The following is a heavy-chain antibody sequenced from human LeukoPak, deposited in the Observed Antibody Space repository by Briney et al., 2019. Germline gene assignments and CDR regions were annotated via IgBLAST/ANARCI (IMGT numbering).Heavy chain of an antibody. Sequence: SETLSLTCAVYGGSFSGYYWSWIRQPPGKGLEWIGEINHSGSTNYNPSLKSRVTISVDTSKNQFSLKLSSVTAADTAVYYCARVRHYGSGTFLWAPSFDIWGQGTTVTVSS. CDR2: INHSGST. V-gene: IGHV4-34*01. D-gene: IGHD3-10*01. J-gene: IGHJ3*02. CDR3: ARVRHYGSGTFLWAPSFDI. CDR1: GGSFSGYY.